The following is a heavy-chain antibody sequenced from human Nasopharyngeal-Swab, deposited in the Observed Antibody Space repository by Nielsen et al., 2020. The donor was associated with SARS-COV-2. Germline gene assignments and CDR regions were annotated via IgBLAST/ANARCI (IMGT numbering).Heavy chain of an antibody. J-gene: IGHJ2*01. CDR1: GYTFTSHD. D-gene: IGHD4-23*01. V-gene: IGHV1-8*01. Sequence: ASVKVSCKTSGYTFTSHDIKWVREATGRGLEWMGWMNPHTGNTGFAERFQGRLTMTRNISKSTAYMELSSLTSDDTAVYYCARGVGTYFDLWGRGTLVIVSS. CDR3: ARGVGTYFDL. CDR2: MNPHTGNT.